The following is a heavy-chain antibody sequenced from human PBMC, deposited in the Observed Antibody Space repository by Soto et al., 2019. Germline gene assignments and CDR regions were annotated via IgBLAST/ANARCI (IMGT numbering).Heavy chain of an antibody. CDR3: AKDLYGYSYGAHFDY. J-gene: IGHJ4*02. Sequence: PGGSLRLSCAASGFTFSSYGMHWVRQAPGKGLEWVAVISYDGSNKYYADSVKGRFTISRDNSKNTLYLQMNSLRAEDTAVYYCAKDLYGYSYGAHFDYWGQGTLVTVSS. CDR1: GFTFSSYG. D-gene: IGHD5-18*01. CDR2: ISYDGSNK. V-gene: IGHV3-30*18.